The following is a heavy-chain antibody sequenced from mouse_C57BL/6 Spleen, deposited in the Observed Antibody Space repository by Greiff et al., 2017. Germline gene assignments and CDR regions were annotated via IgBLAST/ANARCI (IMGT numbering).Heavy chain of an antibody. D-gene: IGHD1-1*01. Sequence: VQLQQSGAELVKPGASVKLSCTASGFNIKDYYMHWVKQRTEQGLEWIGRIDPEDGDTKYAPKFQGKATITADTSSNTAYLQLSSLTSEDTAVYYCASHHYYGSSHYAMDYWGQGTSVTVSS. V-gene: IGHV14-2*01. CDR3: ASHHYYGSSHYAMDY. CDR1: GFNIKDYY. J-gene: IGHJ4*01. CDR2: IDPEDGDT.